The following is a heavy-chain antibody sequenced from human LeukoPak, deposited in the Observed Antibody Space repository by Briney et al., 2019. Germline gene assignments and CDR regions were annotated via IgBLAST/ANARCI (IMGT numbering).Heavy chain of an antibody. V-gene: IGHV1-69*05. CDR3: ARERGDWNTSEDYYYYMDV. J-gene: IGHJ6*03. Sequence: GGSLRLSCAASGFTFSSYAISWVRQAPGQGLEWMGGIIPIFGTANYAQKFQGRVTITTDESTSTAYMELSSLRSEDTAVYYCARERGDWNTSEDYYYYMDVWGKGTTVTVSS. CDR2: IIPIFGTA. CDR1: GFTFSSYA. D-gene: IGHD1/OR15-1a*01.